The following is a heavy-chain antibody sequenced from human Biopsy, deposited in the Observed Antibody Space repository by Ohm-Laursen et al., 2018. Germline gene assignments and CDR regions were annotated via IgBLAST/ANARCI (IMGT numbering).Heavy chain of an antibody. V-gene: IGHV1-8*01. Sequence: SVKVSCKASGYTFTSYDITWVRQASGQGPEWIGWLNPVSGNSNFGQKFRGRVTVTSDTSISTAYMELSGLTSDDTATYYCGRAVRNQLLTDPWGQGTLITVTS. CDR1: GYTFTSYD. D-gene: IGHD1-7*01. J-gene: IGHJ5*02. CDR3: GRAVRNQLLTDP. CDR2: LNPVSGNS.